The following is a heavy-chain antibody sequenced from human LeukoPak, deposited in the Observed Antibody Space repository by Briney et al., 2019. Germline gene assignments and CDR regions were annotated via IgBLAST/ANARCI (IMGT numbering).Heavy chain of an antibody. CDR2: IYTSGST. J-gene: IGHJ3*02. CDR3: ARDANYDYVWGSYRFDAFDI. V-gene: IGHV4-61*02. D-gene: IGHD3-16*02. Sequence: SETLSLTCTVSGGSISSGSYYWSWIRQPAGKGLEWIGRIYTSGSTNYNPSLKSRVTISVDTSKNQFSLKLSSVTAADTAVYYCARDANYDYVWGSYRFDAFDIWGQGTMVTVSS. CDR1: GGSISSGSYY.